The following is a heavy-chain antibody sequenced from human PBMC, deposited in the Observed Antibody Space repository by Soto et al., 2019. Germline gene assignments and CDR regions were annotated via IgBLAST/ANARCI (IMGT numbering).Heavy chain of an antibody. D-gene: IGHD2-2*01. CDR3: ARDTDCSSTSCYAFDI. CDR2: IKQDGSEK. V-gene: IGHV3-7*01. Sequence: GGSLRLSCAASGFTFSSYWMSWVRQAPGKGLEWVANIKQDGSEKYYVDSVKGRFTISRDNAKNSLYLQMNSLRAEDTAVYYCARDTDCSSTSCYAFDICGQGTMVTVSS. J-gene: IGHJ3*02. CDR1: GFTFSSYW.